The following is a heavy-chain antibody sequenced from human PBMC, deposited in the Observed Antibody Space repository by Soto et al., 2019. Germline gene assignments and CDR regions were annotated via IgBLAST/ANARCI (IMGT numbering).Heavy chain of an antibody. V-gene: IGHV1-69*01. CDR3: VRDLFGLEITIYGMDV. D-gene: IGHD3-3*01. CDR1: GGTFSSYA. Sequence: QVQLVQSGAEVKKPGSSVKVSCKASGGTFSSYAISWVRQAPGQGLEWMGGIIPIFGTANYAQKFQGRVTITADESTSTAYMELSSLRSEDTAVYYCVRDLFGLEITIYGMDVWGQGTTVTVSS. J-gene: IGHJ6*02. CDR2: IIPIFGTA.